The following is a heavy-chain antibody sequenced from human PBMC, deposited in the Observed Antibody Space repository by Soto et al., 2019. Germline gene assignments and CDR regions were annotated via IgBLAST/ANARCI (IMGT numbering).Heavy chain of an antibody. CDR3: ARLVGDSTNRDDYYYYMDV. Sequence: PGESLKISCKGSGYSFTSYWIGWVRQMPGKGLEWMGIIYPGDSDTRYSPSFQGQVTISADKSISTAYLQWSSLKASDTAMYYCARLVGDSTNRDDYYYYMDVWGKGTTVTV. CDR2: IYPGDSDT. CDR1: GYSFTSYW. D-gene: IGHD2-2*01. V-gene: IGHV5-51*01. J-gene: IGHJ6*03.